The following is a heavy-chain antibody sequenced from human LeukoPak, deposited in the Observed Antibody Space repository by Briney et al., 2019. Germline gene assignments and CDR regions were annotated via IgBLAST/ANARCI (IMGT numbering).Heavy chain of an antibody. J-gene: IGHJ3*02. D-gene: IGHD5-12*01. V-gene: IGHV4-30-4*01. Sequence: PSETLSLTCTVSGGSISSGDYYWNWIRQPPGKGLEWIGYIFYSGSTYYNPSLKSRVTMSVDTSKNQFSLKLSSVTAADTAVYYCARDRPDIVATIRQARDAFVIWGQGTMVTVSS. CDR1: GGSISSGDYY. CDR3: ARDRPDIVATIRQARDAFVI. CDR2: IFYSGST.